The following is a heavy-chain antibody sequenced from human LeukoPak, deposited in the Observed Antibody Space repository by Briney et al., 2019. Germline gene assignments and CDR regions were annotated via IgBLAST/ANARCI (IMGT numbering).Heavy chain of an antibody. V-gene: IGHV3-9*01. CDR1: GFTFDDYA. CDR3: ARGESEALEGENYYYYYMDV. D-gene: IGHD3-16*01. J-gene: IGHJ6*03. Sequence: PGGSLGLSCAASGFTFDDYAMHWVRQAPGKGLEWVSGISWNSGSIGYADSVKGRFTISRDNAKNSLYLQMNSLRAEDTAVYNCARGESEALEGENYYYYYMDVWGKGTTVTVSS. CDR2: ISWNSGSI.